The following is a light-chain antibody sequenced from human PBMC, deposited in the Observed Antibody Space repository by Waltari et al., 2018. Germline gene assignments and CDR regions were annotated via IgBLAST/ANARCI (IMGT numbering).Light chain of an antibody. Sequence: NLMLTQPHSVSESPGKTVTISCTPSSGSIATHYVQWSQQRPGGSPTTVIYEGNQRPYGVPDRFSGSIDTSSDSASLTISGLRPEDEADYYCQSYDNNNPVVFGGGTKLIVL. J-gene: IGLJ2*01. CDR2: EGN. CDR3: QSYDNNNPVV. V-gene: IGLV6-57*01. CDR1: SGSIATHY.